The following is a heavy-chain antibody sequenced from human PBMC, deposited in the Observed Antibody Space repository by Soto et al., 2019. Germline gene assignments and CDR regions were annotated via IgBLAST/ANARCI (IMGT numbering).Heavy chain of an antibody. D-gene: IGHD3-10*01. CDR2: IIPIFGTA. V-gene: IGHV1-69*12. CDR3: ARPRITMVRGGNWYFDL. J-gene: IGHJ2*01. CDR1: GGTFSSYA. Sequence: QVQLVQSGAEVKKPGSSVEVSCKASGGTFSSYAISWVRQAPGQGLEWMGGIIPIFGTANYAQKFQGRVTITADESTSTAYMELSSLRSEDTAVYYCARPRITMVRGGNWYFDLWGRGTLVTVSS.